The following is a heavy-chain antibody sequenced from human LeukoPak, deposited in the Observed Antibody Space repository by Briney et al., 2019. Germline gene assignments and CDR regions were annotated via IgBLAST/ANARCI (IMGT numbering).Heavy chain of an antibody. CDR3: AKSNGYGLVDI. V-gene: IGHV3-21*01. CDR2: ISSSSSYI. D-gene: IGHD3-10*01. Sequence: GGSLRLSCAASGFTFGSYSMNWVRQAPGKGLEWVSSISSSSSYIYYADSVKGRFTISRDNAKNSLYLQMNSLRAEDTAVYYCAKSNGYGLVDIWGQGTMVTVSS. CDR1: GFTFGSYS. J-gene: IGHJ3*02.